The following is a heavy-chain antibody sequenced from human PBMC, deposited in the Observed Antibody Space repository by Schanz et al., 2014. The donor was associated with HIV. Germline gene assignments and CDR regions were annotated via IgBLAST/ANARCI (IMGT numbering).Heavy chain of an antibody. CDR1: GYAFSDYY. CDR2: INPNSGGT. CDR3: ASDLSVYSSSSSV. Sequence: QVQLVQSGAEVSEPGASVKVSCKASGYAFSDYYLHWVRKAPGQGLQWMGWINPNSGGTNYAQKFQGRVTMTRDTSISTAYMELSRLRSDDTAVYYCASDLSVYSSSSSVWGQGTTVTVSS. D-gene: IGHD6-13*01. V-gene: IGHV1-2*02. J-gene: IGHJ6*02.